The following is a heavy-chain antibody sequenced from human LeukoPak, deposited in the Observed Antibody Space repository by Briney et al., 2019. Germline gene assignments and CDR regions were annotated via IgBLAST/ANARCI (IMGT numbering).Heavy chain of an antibody. Sequence: ASVKVSFKASGYTFTDYYLHRVRQAPGQGLEWMGWISPNNGDTDYAQKFQGRVTMTRDTSITTGYMELSRLRSDDTALYYCARAHPIRSRGNSGAGYFDLWGRGTLVTVSS. CDR1: GYTFTDYY. J-gene: IGHJ2*01. D-gene: IGHD2-15*01. CDR3: ARAHPIRSRGNSGAGYFDL. CDR2: ISPNNGDT. V-gene: IGHV1-2*02.